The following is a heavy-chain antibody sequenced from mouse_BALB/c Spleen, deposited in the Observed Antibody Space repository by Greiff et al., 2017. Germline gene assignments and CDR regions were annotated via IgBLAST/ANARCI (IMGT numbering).Heavy chain of an antibody. CDR1: GFNFKDYY. Sequence: EVQLQESGAELVRSGASVKLSCTASGFNFKDYYMHWVKQRPEQGLEWIGWIDPENGDTEYAPKFQGKATMTADTSSNTAYLQLSSLTSEDTAVYYCNAGGDAMDDWGQGTSVTVSS. CDR3: NAGGDAMDD. V-gene: IGHV14-4*02. CDR2: IDPENGDT. J-gene: IGHJ4*01.